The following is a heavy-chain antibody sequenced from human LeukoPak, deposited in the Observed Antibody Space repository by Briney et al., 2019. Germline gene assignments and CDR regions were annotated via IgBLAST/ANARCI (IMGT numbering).Heavy chain of an antibody. J-gene: IGHJ6*02. V-gene: IGHV3-48*02. CDR2: ISSSSSTI. Sequence: GGSLRLSCAASGFTFSSYSMTWVRQAPGKGLEWVSYISSSSSTIYYADSVKGRFTISRDNAKNSLYLQMNSLRDEDTAVYYCARDLNYDFWSDYYYYYGMDVWGQGTTVTVSS. CDR1: GFTFSSYS. CDR3: ARDLNYDFWSDYYYYYGMDV. D-gene: IGHD3-3*01.